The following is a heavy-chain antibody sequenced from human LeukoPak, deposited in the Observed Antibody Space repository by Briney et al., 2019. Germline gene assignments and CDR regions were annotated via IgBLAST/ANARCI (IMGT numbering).Heavy chain of an antibody. CDR2: ISAYNGNT. CDR1: GYTFTSYG. D-gene: IGHD3-22*01. CDR3: ARARTMYYYDSSGYYWNYFDY. J-gene: IGHJ4*02. Sequence: ASVKVSCKASGYTFTSYGISWVRQAPGQGLEWMGWISAYNGNTNYAQKLQGRVTMTTDTSTSTAYMELRSLRSDDTAVYYCARARTMYYYDSSGYYWNYFDYWGQGTLVTVSS. V-gene: IGHV1-18*01.